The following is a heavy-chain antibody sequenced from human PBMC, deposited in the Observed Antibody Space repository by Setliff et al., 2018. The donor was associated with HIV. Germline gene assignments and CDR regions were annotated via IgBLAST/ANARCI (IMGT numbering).Heavy chain of an antibody. D-gene: IGHD2-15*01. CDR1: GYTFSSYT. V-gene: IGHV1-3*01. CDR3: ARDRGYCSGASCYGLDY. J-gene: IGHJ4*02. Sequence: GASVKVSCKASGYTFSSYTMHWVRQAPGQGLEWMGWINAGNGDTKYSHKFQGRVSITRDTSANTAYMELSSLRSEDTAVYYCARDRGYCSGASCYGLDYWGQGTLVTVSS. CDR2: INAGNGDT.